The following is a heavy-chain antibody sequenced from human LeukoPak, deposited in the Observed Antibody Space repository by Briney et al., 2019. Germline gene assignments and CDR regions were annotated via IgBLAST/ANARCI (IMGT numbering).Heavy chain of an antibody. CDR1: VGSFSGYY. Sequence: SETLSLTCAVYVGSFSGYYWSWIRQPPGKGLEWIGEINHSGSTNYNPSLKSRVTISVDTSKNQFSLKLSSVTAADTAVYYCARGSDYGDYYFDYWGQGTLVTVSS. J-gene: IGHJ4*02. CDR2: INHSGST. V-gene: IGHV4-34*01. D-gene: IGHD4-17*01. CDR3: ARGSDYGDYYFDY.